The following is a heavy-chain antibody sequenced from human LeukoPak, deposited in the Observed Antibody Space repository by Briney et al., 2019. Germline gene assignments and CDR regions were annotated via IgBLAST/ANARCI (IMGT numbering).Heavy chain of an antibody. V-gene: IGHV1-69*02. CDR2: IIPTLGIA. CDR1: GGTFNIYT. Sequence: WASVTVSFTASGGTFNIYTISWGRQAQGQGMEWMGRIIPTLGIANYAQKFQGRVTITADKSTSTAYMELSSLRSEDTAVYYCARLDTAMSIDYWGQGTLVTVSS. CDR3: ARLDTAMSIDY. J-gene: IGHJ4*02. D-gene: IGHD5-18*01.